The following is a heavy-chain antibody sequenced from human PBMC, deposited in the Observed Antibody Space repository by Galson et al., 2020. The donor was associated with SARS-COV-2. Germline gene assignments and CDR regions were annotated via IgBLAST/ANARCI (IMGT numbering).Heavy chain of an antibody. D-gene: IGHD3-10*01. V-gene: IGHV3-30-3*01. J-gene: IGHJ5*02. CDR1: GFTFSSYA. Sequence: GGSLRLSCAASGFTFSSYAMHWVRQAPGKGLEWVAVISYDGSNKYYADSVKGRFTISRDNSKNTLYLQMNSLRAEDTAVYYCARDQKGFGEPNWFDPWGQGTLVTVSS. CDR3: ARDQKGFGEPNWFDP. CDR2: ISYDGSNK.